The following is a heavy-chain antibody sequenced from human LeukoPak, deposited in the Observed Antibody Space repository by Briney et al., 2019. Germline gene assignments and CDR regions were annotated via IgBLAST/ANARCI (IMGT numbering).Heavy chain of an antibody. D-gene: IGHD5-18*01. V-gene: IGHV4-38-2*02. J-gene: IGHJ4*02. CDR1: GYSISSGYY. CDR2: IYHSGST. Sequence: SETLSLTCAVSGYSISSGYYWGWIRQPPGKGLEWIGSIYHSGSTYYNPSLKSRVTISVDTSKNQFSLKLSSVTAADTAAYYCAKEVGAGGTAMVPYWGQGTLVTVSS. CDR3: AKEVGAGGTAMVPY.